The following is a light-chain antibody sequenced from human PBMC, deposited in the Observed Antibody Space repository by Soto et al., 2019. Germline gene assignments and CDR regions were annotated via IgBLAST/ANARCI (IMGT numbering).Light chain of an antibody. CDR2: GAS. J-gene: IGKJ3*01. CDR1: QTVTSSY. V-gene: IGKV3-20*01. CDR3: QHYGISPFT. Sequence: EIVLTQSPGTLSLSPGERATLSCRASQTVTSSYLAWYQQKPGQAPRLLIYGASSRATGIPDRFSGSGSGTDFTLTISRLDPEDFAVYYCQHYGISPFTFGPGTKVEFK.